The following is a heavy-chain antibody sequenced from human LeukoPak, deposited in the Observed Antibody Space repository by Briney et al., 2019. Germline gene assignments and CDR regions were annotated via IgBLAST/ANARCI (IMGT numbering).Heavy chain of an antibody. CDR3: ARVEGIGATMGD. D-gene: IGHD5-12*01. CDR2: INAGNGNT. Sequence: ASVKVSCKASGYTFTSYAMHWVRQAPGQRLEWMGWINAGNGNTKYSQKFQGRVTITRDTSASTAYMELSSLRSEDTAVYYCARVEGIGATMGDWGQGTLVTVSS. J-gene: IGHJ4*02. V-gene: IGHV1-3*01. CDR1: GYTFTSYA.